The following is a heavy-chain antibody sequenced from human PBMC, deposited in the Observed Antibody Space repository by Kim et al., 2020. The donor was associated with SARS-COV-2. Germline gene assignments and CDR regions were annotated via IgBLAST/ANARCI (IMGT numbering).Heavy chain of an antibody. CDR3: AKDFSPGIAAGDFDL. Sequence: GGSLRLSCAASGFTFDDYAMHWVRQAPGKGLEWVSGISWNSGSIGYADSVKGRFTISRDNAKNSLYLQMNSLRAEDTALYYCAKDFSPGIAAGDFDLWGRGTLVTVSS. D-gene: IGHD6-13*01. CDR1: GFTFDDYA. CDR2: ISWNSGSI. V-gene: IGHV3-9*01. J-gene: IGHJ2*01.